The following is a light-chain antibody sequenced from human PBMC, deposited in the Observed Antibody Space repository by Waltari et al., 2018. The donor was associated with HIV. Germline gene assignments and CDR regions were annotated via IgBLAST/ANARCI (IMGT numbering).Light chain of an antibody. CDR3: QSADKSATFPV. Sequence: SHELPHPSSVSWSPGQPPRITCPGEGLPAHKLFWYRQKPAQPPVLIIYKDTERPSGIPERFSGSSSGTTATLTISGVRAEDEADYYCQSADKSATFPVFGGGTTLTVL. CDR2: KDT. J-gene: IGLJ2*01. V-gene: IGLV3-25*03. CDR1: GLPAHK.